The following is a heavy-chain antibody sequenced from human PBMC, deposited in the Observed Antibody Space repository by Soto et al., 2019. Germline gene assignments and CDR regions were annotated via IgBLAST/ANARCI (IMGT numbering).Heavy chain of an antibody. CDR2: IYYSGST. J-gene: IGHJ4*02. CDR1: GGSIRSGDYY. CDR3: ASRHSRPYFDY. Sequence: QVQLQESGPGLVKPSQILSLTCTVSGGSIRSGDYYWSWIRQPPGKGLEWIGSIYYSGSTYYNPSLKSRVTISVITSKHQFPLKLNSVTAADTAVYYCASRHSRPYFDYWGQGTLVTVSS. V-gene: IGHV4-30-4*01. D-gene: IGHD2-21*01.